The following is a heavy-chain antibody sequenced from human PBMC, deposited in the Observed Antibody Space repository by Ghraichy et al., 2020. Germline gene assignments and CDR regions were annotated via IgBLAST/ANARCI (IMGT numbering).Heavy chain of an antibody. D-gene: IGHD1/OR15-1a*01. V-gene: IGHV4-59*08. Sequence: SETLSLTCTVSGGFISSYYWSWIRQPPGKGLEWIGYIYYSGSTNYNPSLKSRVTISVDTSKNQFSLKLSSVTAADTAVYYCASNKYGIDVWGQGTTVTVSS. J-gene: IGHJ6*02. CDR1: GGFISSYY. CDR3: ASNKYGIDV. CDR2: IYYSGST.